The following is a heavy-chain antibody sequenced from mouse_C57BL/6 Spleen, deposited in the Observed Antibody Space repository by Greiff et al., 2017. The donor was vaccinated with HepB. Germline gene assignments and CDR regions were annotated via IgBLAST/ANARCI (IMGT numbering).Heavy chain of an antibody. V-gene: IGHV1-80*01. J-gene: IGHJ2*01. Sequence: VKLMESGAELVKPGASVKISCKASGYAFSSYWMNWVKQRPGKGLEWIGQIYPGDGDTNYNGKFKGKATLTADKSSSTAYMQLSSLTSEDSAVYFCARSGAVVGDYWGQGTTLTVSS. CDR2: IYPGDGDT. CDR3: ARSGAVVGDY. D-gene: IGHD1-1*01. CDR1: GYAFSSYW.